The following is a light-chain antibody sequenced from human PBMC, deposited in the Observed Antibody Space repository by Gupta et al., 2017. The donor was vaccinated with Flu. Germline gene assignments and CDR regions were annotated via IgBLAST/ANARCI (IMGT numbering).Light chain of an antibody. V-gene: IGKV3-15*01. Sequence: GERATLSCRASQSVSSNLAWYQQKPGQAPRLLIYGASTRATGIPARFSGSGSGTEFTLTISSLQSEDFAVYYCQQYNNWPWTFGQETKVEIK. CDR2: GAS. CDR1: QSVSSN. J-gene: IGKJ1*01. CDR3: QQYNNWPWT.